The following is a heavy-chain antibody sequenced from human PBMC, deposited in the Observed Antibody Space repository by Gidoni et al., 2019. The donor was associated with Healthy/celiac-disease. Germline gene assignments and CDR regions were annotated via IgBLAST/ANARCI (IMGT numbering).Heavy chain of an antibody. J-gene: IGHJ4*02. V-gene: IGHV3-21*01. CDR2: IGSSSSYI. CDR1: GSTFSSYI. Sequence: EVQLVESGGGLVKPGGSLRLSCAASGSTFSSYIMNWVRQAPGKGLKWVSSIGSSSSYIYYADSVKGRFTISRDNAKNSLYLQMNSLRAEDTAVYYCARGSIAVAGTDYWGQGTLVTVSS. D-gene: IGHD6-19*01. CDR3: ARGSIAVAGTDY.